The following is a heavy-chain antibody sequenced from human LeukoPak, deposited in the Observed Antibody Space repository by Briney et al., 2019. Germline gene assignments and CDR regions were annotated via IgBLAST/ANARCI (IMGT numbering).Heavy chain of an antibody. V-gene: IGHV4-34*08. Sequence: PGGSLRLSCAASGFTFSSYAMSWVRQPPGKGLEWIGEINHSGSTNYNPSLKSRVTISVDTSKNQFSLKLSSVTAADTAVYYCATHSSGWYPFYYYYYMDVWGKGTTVTISS. CDR1: GFTFSSYA. CDR3: ATHSSGWYPFYYYYYMDV. D-gene: IGHD6-19*01. CDR2: INHSGST. J-gene: IGHJ6*03.